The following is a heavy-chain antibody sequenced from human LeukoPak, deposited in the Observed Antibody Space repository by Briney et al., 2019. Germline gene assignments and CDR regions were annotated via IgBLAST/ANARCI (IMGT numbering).Heavy chain of an antibody. V-gene: IGHV3-53*01. J-gene: IGHJ3*02. CDR3: AREGSGSKRNAFDI. Sequence: GGSLRLSCAASGFTVSSNYMSWVRQAPGKGLEWVSVIYSGGSTYYADSVKGRFTISRDNSKNTLYLQMNSLRAEDTAVYYCAREGSGSKRNAFDIWGQGTMVTVSS. D-gene: IGHD3-22*01. CDR1: GFTVSSNY. CDR2: IYSGGST.